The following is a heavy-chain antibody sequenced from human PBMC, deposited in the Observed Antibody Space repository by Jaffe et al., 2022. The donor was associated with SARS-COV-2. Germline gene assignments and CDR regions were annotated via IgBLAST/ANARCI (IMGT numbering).Heavy chain of an antibody. CDR3: ARLPTVTTNDAFDI. Sequence: QLQLQESGPGLVKPSETLSLTCTVSGGSISSSSYYWGWIRQPPGKGLEWIGSIYYSGSTYYNPSLKSRVTISVDTSKNQFSLKLSSVTAADTAVYYCARLPTVTTNDAFDIWGQGTMVTVSS. V-gene: IGHV4-39*01. D-gene: IGHD4-17*01. CDR2: IYYSGST. CDR1: GGSISSSSYY. J-gene: IGHJ3*02.